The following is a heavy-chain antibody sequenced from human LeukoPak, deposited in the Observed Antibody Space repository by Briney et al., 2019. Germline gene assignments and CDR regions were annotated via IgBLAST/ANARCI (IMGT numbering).Heavy chain of an antibody. Sequence: SVKVSCKASGGTFSRYAISWVRQAPGQGLEWMGGIIPIFGTANYAQKFQGRVTITADESTSTAYMELSSLRSEDTAVYYCARGTTRVNPYDFWSGYPRGCFDYWGQGTLVTVSS. CDR3: ARGTTRVNPYDFWSGYPRGCFDY. CDR2: IIPIFGTA. J-gene: IGHJ4*02. V-gene: IGHV1-69*13. D-gene: IGHD3-3*01. CDR1: GGTFSRYA.